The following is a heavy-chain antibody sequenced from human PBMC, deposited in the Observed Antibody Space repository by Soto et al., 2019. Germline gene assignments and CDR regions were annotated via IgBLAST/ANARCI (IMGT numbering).Heavy chain of an antibody. CDR2: IYHSGST. CDR1: GGSISSGGYS. V-gene: IGHV4-30-2*01. J-gene: IGHJ4*02. Sequence: QLQLQESGSGLVKPSQTLSLTCAVSGGSISSGGYSWSWIRQPPGKGLEWIGYIYHSGSTYYNPSLKSRVTISVDRSKNQFSLKLSSVTAADTAGYYCARDGVSNGARGYFDYWGQGTLVTVSS. D-gene: IGHD4-17*01. CDR3: ARDGVSNGARGYFDY.